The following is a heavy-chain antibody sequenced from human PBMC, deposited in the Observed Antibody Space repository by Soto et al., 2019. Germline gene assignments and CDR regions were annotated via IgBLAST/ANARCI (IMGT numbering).Heavy chain of an antibody. CDR2: TYYSGST. D-gene: IGHD6-13*01. V-gene: IGHV4-59*01. CDR3: ARVRGTAGKRYFDY. J-gene: IGHJ4*02. CDR1: GGSMIAYY. Sequence: SETLSLTCTVSGGSMIAYYWNLIRQPPGKGLQWIGYTYYSGSTNYNPSLKSRVTISVDSSKNQFSMKLDSVTPADTAVYYCARVRGTAGKRYFDYWGPGTLVTVSS.